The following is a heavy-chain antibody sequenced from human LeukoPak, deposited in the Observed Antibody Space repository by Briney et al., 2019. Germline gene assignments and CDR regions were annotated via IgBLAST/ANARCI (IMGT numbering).Heavy chain of an antibody. D-gene: IGHD3-10*01. CDR3: ARDTIWFGEPTPAWFDP. V-gene: IGHV3-7*01. CDR1: GFTFNSYW. CDR2: IKKDGSEK. Sequence: GGSLRLSCAASGFTFNSYWMSWVRQAPGKGLEWVANIKKDGSEKYYVDSVKGRFTISRDNARKSLFLQLNSLRAEDTAVYYCARDTIWFGEPTPAWFDPRGQGTRVTVSS. J-gene: IGHJ5*02.